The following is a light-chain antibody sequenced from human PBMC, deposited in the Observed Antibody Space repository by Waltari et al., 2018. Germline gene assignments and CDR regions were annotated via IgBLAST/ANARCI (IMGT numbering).Light chain of an antibody. CDR3: SSYAGSNNYV. CDR2: VVT. V-gene: IGLV2-8*01. Sequence: QSALTQPPSASGSPGQSVTISCTGTSTDVGGYNYVSCYQQYPGKAPKLIIYVVTTRPSGVRDRFSGSKSGNTASLTVSGLQAEDEADYYCSSYAGSNNYVFGTGTKVTVL. CDR1: STDVGGYNY. J-gene: IGLJ1*01.